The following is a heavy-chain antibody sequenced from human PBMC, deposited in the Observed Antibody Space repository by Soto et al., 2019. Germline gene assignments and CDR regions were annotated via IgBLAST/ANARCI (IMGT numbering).Heavy chain of an antibody. Sequence: SETLSLTCTVSGGSISSYYWSWIRQPPGKGLEWIGYIYYSGSTNYNPSLKSRVTIAVDTSKNQFSLKLSSVTAADTAVYYCARGYYDFWSGPYYFDYWGQGTLVPVSS. CDR1: GGSISSYY. CDR2: IYYSGST. V-gene: IGHV4-59*01. J-gene: IGHJ4*02. D-gene: IGHD3-3*01. CDR3: ARGYYDFWSGPYYFDY.